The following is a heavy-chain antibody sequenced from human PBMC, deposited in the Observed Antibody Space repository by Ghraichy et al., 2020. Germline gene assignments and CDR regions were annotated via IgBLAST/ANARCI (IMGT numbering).Heavy chain of an antibody. CDR1: GGSLSTTSYH. CDR3: TREAAGAADY. CDR2: IFYSGNT. D-gene: IGHD6-25*01. V-gene: IGHV4-39*02. Sequence: SQTLSLTCTVSGGSLSTTSYHWGWVRQPPGKGLEWIGSIFYSGNTYYSPSLQSRVTISVDTSKNRFSLTLSSMTAADPAVYFCTREAAGAADYWGQGTLVTVSS. J-gene: IGHJ4*02.